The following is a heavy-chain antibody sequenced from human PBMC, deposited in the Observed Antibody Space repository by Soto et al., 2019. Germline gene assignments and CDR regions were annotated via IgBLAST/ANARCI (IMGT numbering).Heavy chain of an antibody. CDR2: ISSSSSYT. D-gene: IGHD4-17*01. CDR1: GFTFSDYY. V-gene: IGHV3-11*06. CDR3: ARDGPDYGDYYWFAP. J-gene: IGHJ5*02. Sequence: KTGGSLRLSCAASGFTFSDYYMSWIRQAPGKGLEWVSYISSSSSYTNYADSVKGRFTISRDDAKNSLYLQMNSLRAEDTAVYYCARDGPDYGDYYWFAPWRQGTLVTVSS.